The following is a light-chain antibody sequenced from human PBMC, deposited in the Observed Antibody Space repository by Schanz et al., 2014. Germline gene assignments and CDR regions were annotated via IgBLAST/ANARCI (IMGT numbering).Light chain of an antibody. J-gene: IGLJ3*02. CDR3: AAWDDSVNGWV. CDR1: SSDVGGYNY. V-gene: IGLV2-14*01. CDR2: DVI. Sequence: QSVLTQPASVSGSPGQWITISCTGTSSDVGGYNYVSWYQQHPGKAPKLIIYDVIKRPSGVPDRFSGSKSGTSASLAISGLQSEDEAEYYCAAWDDSVNGWVFGGGTKLTVL.